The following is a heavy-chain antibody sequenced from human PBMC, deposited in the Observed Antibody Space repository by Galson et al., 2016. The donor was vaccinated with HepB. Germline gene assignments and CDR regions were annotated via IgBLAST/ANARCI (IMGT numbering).Heavy chain of an antibody. Sequence: PALVKPTQTLTLTCTVSGFSLSATGVAVGWIRQPPGKALEWLAHIYWDDDKRYRPSLNSSLTISKGNSKNQVVLTMTNVHPVDTATYYCAHVGVAVIGDFDYWGQGIRVTVSS. CDR2: IYWDDDK. CDR3: AHVGVAVIGDFDY. D-gene: IGHD6-19*01. J-gene: IGHJ4*02. CDR1: GFSLSATGVA. V-gene: IGHV2-5*02.